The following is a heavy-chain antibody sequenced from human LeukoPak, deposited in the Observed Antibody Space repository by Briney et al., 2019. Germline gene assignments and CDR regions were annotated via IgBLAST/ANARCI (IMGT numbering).Heavy chain of an antibody. Sequence: GASVKLYCKASGGTLSSYAISWVRQAPGQGLEWMGRIIPILGIANYAQKFQGRVTITTDESTSTAYMELSSLRPEDTAVYYCARSGVGATGGAYFDYWGQGTLVTVSS. J-gene: IGHJ4*02. CDR2: IIPILGIA. CDR3: ARSGVGATGGAYFDY. D-gene: IGHD1-26*01. CDR1: GGTLSSYA. V-gene: IGHV1-69*04.